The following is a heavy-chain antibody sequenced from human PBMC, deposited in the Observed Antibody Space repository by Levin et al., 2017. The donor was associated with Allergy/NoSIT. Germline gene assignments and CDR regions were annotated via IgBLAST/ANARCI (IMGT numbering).Heavy chain of an antibody. CDR2: ISGSGDST. CDR3: AKLSPLTRYYYYYMDV. Sequence: GGSLRLSCEASGFTFSNYAMSWVRRAPGKGLEWVSAISGSGDSTYSADSVKGRFTISRDNSKNTLYLQMNSLRAEDTAVYYCAKLSPLTRYYYYYMDVWGKGTTVTVSS. J-gene: IGHJ6*03. V-gene: IGHV3-23*01. D-gene: IGHD4-11*01. CDR1: GFTFSNYA.